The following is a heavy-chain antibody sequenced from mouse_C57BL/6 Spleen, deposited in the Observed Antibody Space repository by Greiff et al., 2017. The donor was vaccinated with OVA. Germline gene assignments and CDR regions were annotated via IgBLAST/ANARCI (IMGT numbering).Heavy chain of an antibody. Sequence: EVQLQESGPGLVKPSQSLSLTCSVTGYSITSGYYWNWIRQFPGNKLEWMGYISYDGSNNYNPSLKNRISITRDTSKNQFFLKLNSVTTEDTATYYCAREGWLQSYWYFDVWGTGTTVTVSS. CDR3: AREGWLQSYWYFDV. CDR2: ISYDGSN. D-gene: IGHD2-3*01. V-gene: IGHV3-6*01. J-gene: IGHJ1*03. CDR1: GYSITSGYY.